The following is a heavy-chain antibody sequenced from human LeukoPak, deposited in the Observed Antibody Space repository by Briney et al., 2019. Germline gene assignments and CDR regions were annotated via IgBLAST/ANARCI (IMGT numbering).Heavy chain of an antibody. CDR3: ARSAPATYYYDSSGYYRINSNFDY. CDR2: INTNTGNP. V-gene: IGHV7-4-1*02. J-gene: IGHJ4*02. Sequence: GASVKVSCKASGYTFTSYAMNWVRQAPGQGLEWMGWINTNTGNPTYAQGFTGRFVFSLDTSVSTAYLQISSLKAEDTAVYYCARSAPATYYYDSSGYYRINSNFDYWGQGTLVTVSS. CDR1: GYTFTSYA. D-gene: IGHD3-22*01.